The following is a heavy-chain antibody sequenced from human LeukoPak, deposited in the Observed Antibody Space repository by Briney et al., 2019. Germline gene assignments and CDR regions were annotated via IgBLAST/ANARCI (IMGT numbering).Heavy chain of an antibody. CDR2: IYYSGST. D-gene: IGHD3-10*01. Sequence: SETLSLTCTVSGGSISSSPYYWGWIRQPPGKGLEWIGSIYYSGSTYYNPSLKSRVTISVDTSKNQFSLKLSSVTAADTAVYYCARAGYGSGSTSFDYWGQGTLVTVSS. J-gene: IGHJ4*02. V-gene: IGHV4-39*07. CDR1: GGSISSSPYY. CDR3: ARAGYGSGSTSFDY.